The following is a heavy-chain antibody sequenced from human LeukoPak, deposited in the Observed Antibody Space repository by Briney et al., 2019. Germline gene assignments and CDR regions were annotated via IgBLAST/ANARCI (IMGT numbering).Heavy chain of an antibody. V-gene: IGHV1-18*01. CDR1: GYTFTSYG. CDR2: ISAYNGNT. J-gene: IGHJ6*02. D-gene: IGHD6-19*01. Sequence: ASVKVSCQASGYTFTSYGISWLRLAPGQGLEWMGWISAYNGNTNYAQKLQGRVTMTTDTSTSTAYMELRSLRSDDTAVYYCAREGSIEQWLVEGYYYGMDVWGQGTTVTVSS. CDR3: AREGSIEQWLVEGYYYGMDV.